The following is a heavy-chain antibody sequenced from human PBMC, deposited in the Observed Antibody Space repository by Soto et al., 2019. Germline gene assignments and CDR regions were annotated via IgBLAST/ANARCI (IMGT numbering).Heavy chain of an antibody. D-gene: IGHD6-13*01. CDR2: INSDGSST. Sequence: GGSLRLSCAASVFTFSSYWMHWVRQAPGKGLVWVSRINSDGSSTSYADSVKGRFTISRDNAKNTLYLQMNSLRAEDTAVYYCARGTYSRSWPPTFDSWGQGTLVTVSS. V-gene: IGHV3-74*01. J-gene: IGHJ4*02. CDR3: ARGTYSRSWPPTFDS. CDR1: VFTFSSYW.